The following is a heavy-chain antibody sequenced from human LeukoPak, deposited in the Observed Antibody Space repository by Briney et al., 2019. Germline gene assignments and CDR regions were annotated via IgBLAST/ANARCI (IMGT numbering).Heavy chain of an antibody. CDR3: VREAKMTNIL. Sequence: GGSLRLSCAASGFTFSDYYRTWIRKAPGKGLDGVSHISRSSGTIYYADSVQGRFTVSRDNGKKSLYLQMSYLRAEDTAVYYCVREAKMTNILWGQGTLVTVSS. J-gene: IGHJ4*02. V-gene: IGHV3-11*01. D-gene: IGHD2-21*01. CDR2: ISRSSGTI. CDR1: GFTFSDYY.